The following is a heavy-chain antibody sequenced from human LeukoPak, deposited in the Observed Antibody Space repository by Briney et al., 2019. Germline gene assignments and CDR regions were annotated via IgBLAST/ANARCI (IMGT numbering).Heavy chain of an antibody. CDR1: GGSISSGGYY. V-gene: IGHV4-31*03. J-gene: IGHJ4*02. Sequence: SETLSLTCTVSGGSISSGGYYWSWIRQHPGKGLEWIGYIYYSGSTYYNPSLKSRVTISVDTSKNQFSLELSSVTAADTAVYYCARDATIAAAGPGYFDYWGQGTLVTVSS. D-gene: IGHD6-13*01. CDR3: ARDATIAAAGPGYFDY. CDR2: IYYSGST.